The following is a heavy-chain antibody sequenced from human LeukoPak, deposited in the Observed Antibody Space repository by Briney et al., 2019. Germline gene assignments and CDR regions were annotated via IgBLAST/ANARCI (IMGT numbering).Heavy chain of an antibody. D-gene: IGHD5-18*01. CDR2: IYYSGST. J-gene: IGHJ4*02. Sequence: SETLSLTCTVSAGSISSSSYSWGWIRQPPGKGLEWIGSIYYSGSTYYNPSLESRVTISVDTSKNQFSLKVSSVTAADTAVYYCARGPGGYSYGFYFDYWGQGTLVTVSS. V-gene: IGHV4-39*07. CDR1: AGSISSSSYS. CDR3: ARGPGGYSYGFYFDY.